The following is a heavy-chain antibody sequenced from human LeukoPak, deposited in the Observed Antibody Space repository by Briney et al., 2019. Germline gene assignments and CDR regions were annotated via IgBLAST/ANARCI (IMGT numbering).Heavy chain of an antibody. D-gene: IGHD3-10*01. V-gene: IGHV4-59*08. CDR3: ARGAYYYGSGTPGGYYYYYYMDV. J-gene: IGHJ6*03. CDR2: IYYSGST. CDR1: GGSLSSYY. Sequence: SETLSLTCTVSGGSLSSYYWSWIRQPPGKGLEWIGYIYYSGSTNYNPSLKSRVTISVDTSKNQFSLKLSSVTAADTAVYYCARGAYYYGSGTPGGYYYYYYMDVWGKGTTVTVSS.